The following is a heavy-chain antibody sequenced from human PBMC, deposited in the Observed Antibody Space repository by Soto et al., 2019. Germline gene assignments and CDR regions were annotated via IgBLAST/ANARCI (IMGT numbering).Heavy chain of an antibody. Sequence: PSETLSLTSAVYGGSVSGFYWNWIRQPPGKGLEWIGDINHSGTTNYNPSLKSRLTISVDTSKNQFSLKLTSVTAADTAVYYCARDSSGYKRFDYWGQGALVTVSS. CDR1: GGSVSGFY. CDR3: ARDSSGYKRFDY. D-gene: IGHD3-22*01. V-gene: IGHV4-34*01. J-gene: IGHJ4*02. CDR2: INHSGTT.